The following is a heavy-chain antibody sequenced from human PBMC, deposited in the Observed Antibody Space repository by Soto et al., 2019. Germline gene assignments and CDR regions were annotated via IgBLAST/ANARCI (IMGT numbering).Heavy chain of an antibody. V-gene: IGHV3-33*01. Sequence: QVQLVESGGGVVQPGRSLRLSCAASGFTFSSYGMHWVRQAPGKGLEWVAVIRYDGSNKYYADSVKGRFTISRDNSKNTLYLQMNSLRAEDTAVYYCARGLRYSSSWYSWFDPWGQGTLVTVSS. D-gene: IGHD6-13*01. CDR3: ARGLRYSSSWYSWFDP. CDR1: GFTFSSYG. J-gene: IGHJ5*02. CDR2: IRYDGSNK.